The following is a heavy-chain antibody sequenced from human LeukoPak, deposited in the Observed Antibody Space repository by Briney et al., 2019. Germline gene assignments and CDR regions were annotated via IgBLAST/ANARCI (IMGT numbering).Heavy chain of an antibody. J-gene: IGHJ6*03. D-gene: IGHD6-19*01. CDR3: ARGHSGYSSGWARGHYYYYMDV. V-gene: IGHV4-34*01. CDR2: INHSGST. Sequence: PSETLSLTCAVYGGSFSGYYWSWIRQPPGKGLEWIGEINHSGSTNYNPSLKSRVTISVDTSKNQFSLKLSSMTAADTAVYYCARGHSGYSSGWARGHYYYYMDVWGKGTTVTVSS. CDR1: GGSFSGYY.